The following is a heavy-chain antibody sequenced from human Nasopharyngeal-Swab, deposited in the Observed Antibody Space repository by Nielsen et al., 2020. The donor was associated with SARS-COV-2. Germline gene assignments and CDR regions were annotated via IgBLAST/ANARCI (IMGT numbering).Heavy chain of an antibody. V-gene: IGHV3-21*01. CDR1: GFTFNSYS. J-gene: IGHJ6*03. CDR2: IISSSSYI. Sequence: GESLKISCAASGFTFNSYSMNWVRQGQGKGLEWVSSIISSSSYIYYADSVKGRFTISRDNAKNSLYLQMKSLRTEDTDVYYCARWKYRLLGYYYYYMDVWGKGTTVTVSS. CDR3: ARWKYRLLGYYYYYMDV. D-gene: IGHD2-2*01.